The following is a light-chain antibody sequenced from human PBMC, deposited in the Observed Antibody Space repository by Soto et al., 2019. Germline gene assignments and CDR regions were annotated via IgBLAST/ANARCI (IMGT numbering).Light chain of an antibody. Sequence: QSVLTQPPSASGSPGQSVTVSCTGTSSDVGDYNYVSWYQQHPGKAPKLMIYEVNKRPSGVPDRFSGSKSGNMASLTVSGLQAEDEADYYCSSYAGNNNYVFGTGTKLTVL. CDR1: SSDVGDYNY. CDR2: EVN. J-gene: IGLJ1*01. CDR3: SSYAGNNNYV. V-gene: IGLV2-8*01.